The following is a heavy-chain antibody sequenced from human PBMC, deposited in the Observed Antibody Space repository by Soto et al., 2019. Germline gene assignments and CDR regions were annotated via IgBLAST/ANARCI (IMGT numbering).Heavy chain of an antibody. CDR1: GGSISGDSYY. D-gene: IGHD3-16*01. J-gene: IGHJ4*02. Sequence: QLQLHESGPGLVKPSETLSLTCTVTGGSISGDSYYWAWIRQPPGKGLEWIGNIYYSGRTFYNPSLRSRVTISVDTSKNQFSLRLSSVTAADTAVYYCARRGLGLDYWGRGTLVTVSS. CDR3: ARRGLGLDY. CDR2: IYYSGRT. V-gene: IGHV4-39*01.